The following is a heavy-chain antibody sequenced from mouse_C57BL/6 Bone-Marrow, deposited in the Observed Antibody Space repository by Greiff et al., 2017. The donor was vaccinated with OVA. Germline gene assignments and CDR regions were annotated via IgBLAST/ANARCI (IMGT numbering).Heavy chain of an antibody. CDR1: GYTFTEYT. CDR3: ARHEEGYGYFDY. V-gene: IGHV1-62-2*01. Sequence: VQGVESGAELVKPGASVKLSCKASGYTFTEYTIHWVKQRSGQGLEWIGWFYPGSGSIKYNEKFKDKATLTADKSSSTVYMELSRLTSEDSAVYFCARHEEGYGYFDYWGQGTTLTVSS. D-gene: IGHD2-10*02. J-gene: IGHJ2*01. CDR2: FYPGSGSI.